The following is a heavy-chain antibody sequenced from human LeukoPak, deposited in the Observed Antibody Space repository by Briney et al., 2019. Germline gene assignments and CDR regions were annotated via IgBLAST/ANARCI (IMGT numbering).Heavy chain of an antibody. CDR2: IRPDGDRT. V-gene: IGHV3-23*01. Sequence: PGGSLRLSCAASGFTFSTYAITWVRQGPGKGLEWVSAIRPDGDRTYYANSVRGRFTISRDNSKDTVYLQINGLRVEDTAVYYCARVREATIAPFFDYWGQGTLVTVSS. D-gene: IGHD6-13*01. CDR1: GFTFSTYA. CDR3: ARVREATIAPFFDY. J-gene: IGHJ4*02.